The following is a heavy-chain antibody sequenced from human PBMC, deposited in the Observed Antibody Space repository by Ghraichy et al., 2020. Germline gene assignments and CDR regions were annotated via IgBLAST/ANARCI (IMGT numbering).Heavy chain of an antibody. D-gene: IGHD6-13*01. CDR2: IKQDGSEE. CDR1: GFTFSSSW. Sequence: LSLTCAASGFTFSSSWMSWVRQAPGKGLEWVANIKQDGSEESYVDAVKGRFTISRDNAKNSLYLQMNSLRADDTAVYYCAKGRWYPDYWGQGTLVTVSS. CDR3: AKGRWYPDY. V-gene: IGHV3-7*01. J-gene: IGHJ4*02.